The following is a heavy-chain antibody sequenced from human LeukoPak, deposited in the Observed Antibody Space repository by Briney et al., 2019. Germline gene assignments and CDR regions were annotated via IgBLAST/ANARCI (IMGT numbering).Heavy chain of an antibody. CDR2: INPNSGGT. V-gene: IGHV1-2*02. J-gene: IGHJ4*02. CDR3: ARDLMSGWYGESYCFDY. CDR1: GYTFTGYY. D-gene: IGHD6-19*01. Sequence: GASVKVSCKASGYTFTGYYMHWVRQAPGQGLEWMGWINPNSGGTNYAQKFQGRVTMTRDTSISTAYMELSRLRSDDTAVYYCARDLMSGWYGESYCFDYWGQGTLDTVSS.